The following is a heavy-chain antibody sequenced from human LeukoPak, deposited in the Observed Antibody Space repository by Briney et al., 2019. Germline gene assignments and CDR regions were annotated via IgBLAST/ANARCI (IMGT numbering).Heavy chain of an antibody. J-gene: IGHJ4*02. D-gene: IGHD1-14*01. CDR1: GFSFSGSA. V-gene: IGHV3-73*01. CDR2: IRSKANSYAT. Sequence: PGGSLRLSCAASGFSFSGSAMHWVRQASGKGLEWVGRIRSKANSYATAYAASVKGRSTISRDDSKNTAYLQINSLKTEYTAVYYCTSPGTGLDYWGQGTLVTVSS. CDR3: TSPGTGLDY.